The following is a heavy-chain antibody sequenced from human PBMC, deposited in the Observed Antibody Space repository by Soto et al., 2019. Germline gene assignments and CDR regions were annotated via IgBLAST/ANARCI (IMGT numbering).Heavy chain of an antibody. CDR2: ISSSDNTI. V-gene: IGHV3-11*01. J-gene: IGHJ4*02. CDR1: GFTFSDYY. CDR3: APGERADFDY. D-gene: IGHD3-10*01. Sequence: QVQLVESGGGLVKPGGSLRLSCSASGFTFSDYYMSWIRQSPGKGREWVSYISSSDNTIYYADSVRGRFTVSRDNAKNSLFLQMNSLRAEDTAVYYCAPGERADFDYWGQGTLVTVSS.